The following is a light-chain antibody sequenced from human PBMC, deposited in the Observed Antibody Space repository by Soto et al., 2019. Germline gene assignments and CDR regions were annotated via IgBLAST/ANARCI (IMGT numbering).Light chain of an antibody. V-gene: IGKV3-20*01. Sequence: EIVLTQSPGTLSLSPGERATISCRASQRVSSSYLAWYQQKPGQAPRLLIYGASSRATGIPDRFSGSGSGTDFTLTISRLEPEDFAVYFCQRYGSSPPFTFGQGTKVDIK. CDR1: QRVSSSY. J-gene: IGKJ2*01. CDR3: QRYGSSPPFT. CDR2: GAS.